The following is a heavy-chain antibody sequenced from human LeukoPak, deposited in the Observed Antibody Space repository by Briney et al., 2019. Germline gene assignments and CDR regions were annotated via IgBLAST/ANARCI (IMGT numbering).Heavy chain of an antibody. CDR1: GFTSSSYA. Sequence: PGGSLRLSCAASGFTSSSYAMSWVRQAPGKGLEWVSAISGSGGSTYYADSVKGRFTISRDNSKNTLYLQMNSLRAEDTAVYYCAKDWARSLWFGELFDYGGQGTLVTVS. CDR2: ISGSGGST. J-gene: IGHJ4*02. V-gene: IGHV3-23*01. CDR3: AKDWARSLWFGELFDY. D-gene: IGHD3-10*01.